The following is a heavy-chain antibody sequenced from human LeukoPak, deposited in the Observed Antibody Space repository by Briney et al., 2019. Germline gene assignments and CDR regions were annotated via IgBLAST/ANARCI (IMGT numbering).Heavy chain of an antibody. Sequence: GGSLRLSCAASGFTVSSNYMSWVRQAPGKGLEWVSSISSSSSYIYYADSVKGRFTISRDNAKNSLYLQMNSLRAEDTAVYYCARGNTAAARVTVAGSNNFDYWGQGTLVTVSS. D-gene: IGHD6-19*01. V-gene: IGHV3-21*01. CDR2: ISSSSSYI. J-gene: IGHJ4*02. CDR3: ARGNTAAARVTVAGSNNFDY. CDR1: GFTVSSNY.